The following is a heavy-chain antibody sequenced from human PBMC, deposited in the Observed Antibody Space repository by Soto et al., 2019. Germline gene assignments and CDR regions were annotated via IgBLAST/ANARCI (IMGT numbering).Heavy chain of an antibody. Sequence: EVQLVESGGGLVQPGVALRLSCAASGLTFSSYWMHWVRQAPGKGLVWVSRINSDGSSTSYADSVKGRFTISIDNAKNTLYLQMNSLRAEDTAVYYCARESYYDAKDAFDIWGQGTMVTVSS. CDR1: GLTFSSYW. J-gene: IGHJ3*02. CDR3: ARESYYDAKDAFDI. V-gene: IGHV3-74*01. D-gene: IGHD3-22*01. CDR2: INSDGSST.